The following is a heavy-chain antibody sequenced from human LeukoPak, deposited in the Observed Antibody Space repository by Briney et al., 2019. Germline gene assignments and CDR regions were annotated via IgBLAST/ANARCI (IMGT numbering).Heavy chain of an antibody. CDR3: ARDSYVSGNYNSEGVDY. CDR1: GFTFSDYY. J-gene: IGHJ4*02. CDR2: ISGSGNTI. D-gene: IGHD3-10*01. Sequence: GGSLRLSCAASGFTFSDYYMSWIRQAPGKGLEWLSYISGSGNTIYYADSVKGRFTISRDNAKNSLYLQMNSLRAEDTAVYYCARDSYVSGNYNSEGVDYWGQGTLVTVSS. V-gene: IGHV3-11*01.